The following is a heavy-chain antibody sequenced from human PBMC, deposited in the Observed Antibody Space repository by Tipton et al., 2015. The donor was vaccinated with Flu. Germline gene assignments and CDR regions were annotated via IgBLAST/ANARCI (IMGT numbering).Heavy chain of an antibody. V-gene: IGHV4-4*07. CDR2: IYIGGRT. CDR1: GGSINGYY. CDR3: ARRDYSNYVSDPKNWFDS. J-gene: IGHJ5*01. D-gene: IGHD4-11*01. Sequence: TLSLTCSVSGGSINGYYWSWIRQPAGKGLEWIGRIYIGGRTNYNPSLKSRVTMSVDLFKNQVSLRLSSVTAADTAVYYCARRDYSNYVSDPKNWFDSWGQGTLVTVSS.